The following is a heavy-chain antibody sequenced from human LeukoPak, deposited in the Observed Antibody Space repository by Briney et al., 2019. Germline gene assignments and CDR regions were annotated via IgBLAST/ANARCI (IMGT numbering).Heavy chain of an antibody. CDR3: ARPYRGAFDI. CDR1: GYTFTSYW. D-gene: IGHD1-14*01. J-gene: IGHJ3*02. V-gene: IGHV5-51*01. CDR2: IYPRDSDT. Sequence: GESLKISCKGSGYTFTSYWIGWVRQLPGKGLEWMGIIYPRDSDTRYSPSFQGQVTISADKSTSTAYLQWSSLKASDTAMYYCARPYRGAFDIWGQGTMVTVSS.